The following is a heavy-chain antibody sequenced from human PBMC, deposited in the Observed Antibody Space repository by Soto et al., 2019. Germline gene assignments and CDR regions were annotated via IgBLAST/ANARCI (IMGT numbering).Heavy chain of an antibody. Sequence: QIQLQQSGPGLVQPSGTLSLTCAVSGDSITSSYWSWLRQPPGKGLEWIADIHYSGVTNYNPSLKRRVFISLDRSKNQFSLQLISMTAADTAVYYCSRPEPFTAAGPYWGQGTLVIVSS. CDR1: GDSITSSY. CDR3: SRPEPFTAAGPY. D-gene: IGHD6-13*01. J-gene: IGHJ4*02. CDR2: IHYSGVT. V-gene: IGHV4-4*02.